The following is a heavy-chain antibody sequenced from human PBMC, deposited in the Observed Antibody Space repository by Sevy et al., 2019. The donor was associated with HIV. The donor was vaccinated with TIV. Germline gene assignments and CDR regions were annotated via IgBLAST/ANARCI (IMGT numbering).Heavy chain of an antibody. CDR2: IYAGGST. CDR1: GFTVSSNY. CDR3: ASRQRDYYYGMDV. V-gene: IGHV3-66*01. J-gene: IGHJ6*02. Sequence: GGSLRLSCAASGFTVSSNYMSWVRQAPGKGLEWVSVIYAGGSTYYADSVKDRFTSSRDNSKNTLYLQMNSLRAEDTAVYYCASRQRDYYYGMDVWGQGTTVTVSS.